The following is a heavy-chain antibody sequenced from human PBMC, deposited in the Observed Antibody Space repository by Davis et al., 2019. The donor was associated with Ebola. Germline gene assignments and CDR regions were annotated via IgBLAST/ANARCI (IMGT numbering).Heavy chain of an antibody. V-gene: IGHV4-59*01. Sequence: MPSETLSLTCAVSGGSISTYYWSWIRQSPGKGLEWIGYMYYGGTTDYNPSFKSRVTISVDTSKNQFSLKLSSVTAADTAVYYCAGDIVASGGGEFWGQGTLVTVSS. CDR2: MYYGGTT. J-gene: IGHJ4*02. D-gene: IGHD5-12*01. CDR3: AGDIVASGGGEF. CDR1: GGSISTYY.